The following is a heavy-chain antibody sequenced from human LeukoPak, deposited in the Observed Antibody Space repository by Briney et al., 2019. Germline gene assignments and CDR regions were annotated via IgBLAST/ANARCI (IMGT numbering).Heavy chain of an antibody. CDR1: GYSLTSHG. V-gene: IGHV1-18*01. Sequence: ASVKVSCKASGYSLTSHGISWVQQAPGQGLEWMGWISAYNGNADYAQKLQGRVTMTTDTSTSTVYMELRSLRSDDTAVYYCARPQLEGYMDVWGQGTTVTVSS. D-gene: IGHD1-1*01. CDR2: ISAYNGNA. CDR3: ARPQLEGYMDV. J-gene: IGHJ6*02.